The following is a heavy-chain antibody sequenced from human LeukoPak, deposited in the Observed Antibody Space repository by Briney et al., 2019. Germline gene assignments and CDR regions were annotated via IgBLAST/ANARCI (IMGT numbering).Heavy chain of an antibody. CDR2: ISSSSSYI. D-gene: IGHD5-18*01. V-gene: IGHV3-21*01. CDR3: ASETTRGYSYGSPTDGFDL. CDR1: GFTFSSYS. Sequence: GGSLRLSCAASGFTFSSYSMNWVCQAPGKGLEWVSSISSSSSYIYYANSVKGRFTISRDNARKSLFLQMNSLRAEDTAVYYCASETTRGYSYGSPTDGFDLWGQGTMVTVSS. J-gene: IGHJ3*01.